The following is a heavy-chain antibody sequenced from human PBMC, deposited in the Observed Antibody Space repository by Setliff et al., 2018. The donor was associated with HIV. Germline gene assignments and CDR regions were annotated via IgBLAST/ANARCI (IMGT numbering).Heavy chain of an antibody. CDR3: ARDRGYTIVGAAEGDH. V-gene: IGHV3-74*01. J-gene: IGHJ4*02. D-gene: IGHD1-26*01. CDR2: ITTDVSNT. CDR1: GFTFSNYW. Sequence: LRLSCAGSGFTFSNYWMHWVRQAPGKGLMWVSRITTDVSNTGYADSVKGRFTISRDNTKNTLYLQLNSLRAEDTAVYYCARDRGYTIVGAAEGDHWGQGSLVTVSS.